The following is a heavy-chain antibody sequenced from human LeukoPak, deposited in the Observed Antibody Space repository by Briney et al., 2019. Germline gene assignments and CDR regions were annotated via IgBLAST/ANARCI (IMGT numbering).Heavy chain of an antibody. CDR2: INPNSGGT. CDR1: GYTFTGYY. Sequence: WASVKVSCKASGYTFTGYYMHWVRQAPGQGLEWMGWINPNSGGTNYAQKFQGRVTMTRDTSISTAYMELSSLRSDDTAVYYCARDQAVTTSSTYYYYYGMHVWGQGTTVTVSS. D-gene: IGHD4-17*01. J-gene: IGHJ6*02. CDR3: ARDQAVTTSSTYYYYYGMHV. V-gene: IGHV1-2*02.